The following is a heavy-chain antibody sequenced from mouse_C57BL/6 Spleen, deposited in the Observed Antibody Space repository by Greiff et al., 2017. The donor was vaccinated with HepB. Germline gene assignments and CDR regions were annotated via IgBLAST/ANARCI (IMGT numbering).Heavy chain of an antibody. J-gene: IGHJ4*01. CDR1: GYTFTSYW. V-gene: IGHV1-53*01. CDR2: INPSNGGT. CDR3: ARDGYFSYYAMDY. D-gene: IGHD2-3*01. Sequence: QVQLQQPGTELVKPGASVKLSCKASGYTFTSYWIHWVKQRPGQGLEWIGNINPSNGGTNYNEKFKSKATLTVDKSSSTAYMQLSSLTSEDSAVYYCARDGYFSYYAMDYWGQGTSVTVSS.